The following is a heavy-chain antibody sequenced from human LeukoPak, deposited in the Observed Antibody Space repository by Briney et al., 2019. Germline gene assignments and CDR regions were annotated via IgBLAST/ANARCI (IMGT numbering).Heavy chain of an antibody. D-gene: IGHD6-13*01. CDR1: GFTFSSYG. V-gene: IGHV3-33*01. J-gene: IGHJ4*02. CDR3: ARGRPPRSSSSWHGGFDY. Sequence: GGSLRLSCAASGFTFSSYGMHWVRQAPGKGLEWVAVIWYDGSNKYYADSAKGRFTISRDNSKNTLYLQMNSLRAEDTAVYYCARGRPPRSSSSWHGGFDYWGQGTLVTVSS. CDR2: IWYDGSNK.